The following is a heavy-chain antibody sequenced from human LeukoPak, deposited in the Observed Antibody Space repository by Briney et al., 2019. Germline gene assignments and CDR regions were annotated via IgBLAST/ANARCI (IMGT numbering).Heavy chain of an antibody. D-gene: IGHD6-13*01. CDR1: GFMFSSYS. CDR3: AQQLAVEGNHYYYYGLDV. J-gene: IGHJ6*02. Sequence: GGSLRLSCAASGFMFSSYSMNWVRQAPGKGLEWVSYISSTASNIYYADSVKGRFIVSRDNAKNSLYLQMNSLRDEDTAVYYCAQQLAVEGNHYYYYGLDVWGQGTTVTVSS. CDR2: ISSTASNI. V-gene: IGHV3-48*02.